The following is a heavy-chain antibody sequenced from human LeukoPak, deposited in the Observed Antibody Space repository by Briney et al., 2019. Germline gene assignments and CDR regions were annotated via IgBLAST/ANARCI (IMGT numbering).Heavy chain of an antibody. CDR1: GYTFTGYY. CDR3: ARVNCSSTSCYSPGSYYYGMDV. J-gene: IGHJ6*02. CDR2: INPNRGGT. D-gene: IGHD2-2*01. Sequence: ASVKVSCEVSGYTFTGYYMHGVREAPGQGRECMGWINPNRGGTNYAQKFQGRVTMTRDTSISTAYMELSRLRSDDTAVYYCARVNCSSTSCYSPGSYYYGMDVWGHGNTVTVSS. V-gene: IGHV1-2*02.